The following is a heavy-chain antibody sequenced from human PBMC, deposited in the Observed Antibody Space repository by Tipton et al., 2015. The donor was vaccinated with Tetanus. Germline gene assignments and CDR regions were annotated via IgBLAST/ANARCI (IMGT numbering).Heavy chain of an antibody. Sequence: QSGAEVKKPGASVRVSRKAFAYAFSSYDLNWVRQATGQGLEWLGYMDPKTGRAAYGQRVQGRVTMTSNISITTAYMELRNLRSDDTAVYYCARGNRGSSWYLWGQGTLVTVSS. CDR1: AYAFSSYD. CDR3: ARGNRGSSWYL. CDR2: MDPKTGRA. D-gene: IGHD6-13*01. J-gene: IGHJ4*02. V-gene: IGHV1-8*01.